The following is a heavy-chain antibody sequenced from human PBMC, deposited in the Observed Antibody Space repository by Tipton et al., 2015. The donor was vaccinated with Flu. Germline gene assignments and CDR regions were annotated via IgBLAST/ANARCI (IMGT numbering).Heavy chain of an antibody. CDR2: IYHSGST. J-gene: IGHJ5*02. V-gene: IGHV4-38-2*01. CDR3: AGGRSSGAVTEA. D-gene: IGHD3-22*01. Sequence: TLSLTCDVSDYSISSGFYWGWIRQPPGKGLEWIGSIYHSGSTYYNPSLKSRVTISEDTSKNQFSLKLRSVTAADTAVYYCAGGRSSGAVTEAWGQGTLVTVSS. CDR1: DYSISSGFY.